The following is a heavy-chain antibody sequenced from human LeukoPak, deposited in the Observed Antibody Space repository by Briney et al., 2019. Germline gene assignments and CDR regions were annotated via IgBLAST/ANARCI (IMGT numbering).Heavy chain of an antibody. CDR3: ARTLAGRHFDY. Sequence: SETLSLTCTVPGDSISTYYWSCIRQPAGGGLEWIGRVYFTGSANYNPSLNSRVTMSIDTSKNQFSLNLSSVTAADTAVYYCARTLAGRHFDYWGQGALVTVS. J-gene: IGHJ4*02. CDR1: GDSISTYY. D-gene: IGHD6-19*01. V-gene: IGHV4-4*07. CDR2: VYFTGSA.